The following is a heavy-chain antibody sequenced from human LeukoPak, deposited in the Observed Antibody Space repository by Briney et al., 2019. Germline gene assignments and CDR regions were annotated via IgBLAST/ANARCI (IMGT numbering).Heavy chain of an antibody. CDR2: IYYSGST. Sequence: ASETLSLTCTVSGDSISSSNYYWAWIRQPPGKGLEWIGNIYYSGSTYYNPSLKSRLTISVDTSKNQFSLKLTSVTAADTAVYYCARLNKPGWFDPWGQGTLVTVSS. J-gene: IGHJ5*02. V-gene: IGHV4-39*01. D-gene: IGHD1-14*01. CDR1: GDSISSSNYY. CDR3: ARLNKPGWFDP.